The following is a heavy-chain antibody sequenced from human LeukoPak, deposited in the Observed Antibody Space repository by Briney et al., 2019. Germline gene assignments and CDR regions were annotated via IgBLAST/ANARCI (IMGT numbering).Heavy chain of an antibody. CDR3: ARRSLGWFDP. V-gene: IGHV4-39*01. CDR1: GGSISSSNYY. D-gene: IGHD3-16*01. Sequence: PSETLSLTCTVSGGSISSSNYYWGWIRRPPGKGLEWIGSIYYSGSTYYNPSLKSRVTVSVDTSKNQFSLKLSSVTAADTAVYYCARRSLGWFDPWGQGTLVTVSS. J-gene: IGHJ5*02. CDR2: IYYSGST.